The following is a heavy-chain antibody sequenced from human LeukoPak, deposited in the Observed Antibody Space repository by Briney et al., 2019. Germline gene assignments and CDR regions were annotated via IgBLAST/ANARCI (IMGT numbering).Heavy chain of an antibody. CDR2: MNPNSGNT. V-gene: IGHV1-8*01. D-gene: IGHD3-22*01. J-gene: IGHJ4*02. CDR1: GYSFTSYD. Sequence: GASVKVSCKASGYSFTSYDINWVRQAPGQGLEWVGWMNPNSGNTGHAQEFQGRVTMTRDTSMSTAYMELSSLRYGDTAVYYCARGRGYDRTGYVYYFDFWGQGTLVTVSS. CDR3: ARGRGYDRTGYVYYFDF.